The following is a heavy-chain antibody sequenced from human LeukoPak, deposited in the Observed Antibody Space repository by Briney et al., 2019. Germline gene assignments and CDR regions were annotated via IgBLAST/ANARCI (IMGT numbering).Heavy chain of an antibody. V-gene: IGHV4-59*01. CDR3: ARSGYSYGADAFDI. J-gene: IGHJ3*02. CDR1: GGSFSGYY. Sequence: ETLSLTCAVYGGSFSGYYWSWIRQPPGKGLEWIGYIYYSGSTNYNPSLKSRVTISVATSKNQFSLKLSSVTAADTAVYYCARSGYSYGADAFDIWGQGTMVTVSS. CDR2: IYYSGST. D-gene: IGHD5-18*01.